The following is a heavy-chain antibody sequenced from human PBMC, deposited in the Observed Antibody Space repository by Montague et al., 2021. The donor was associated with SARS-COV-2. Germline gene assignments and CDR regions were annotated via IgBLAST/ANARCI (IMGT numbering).Heavy chain of an antibody. J-gene: IGHJ6*02. CDR3: ARDVPKAYHYYGMDV. Sequence: SLRLSCAASGFSFSDYYMSWIRQAPGKGLEWLSYISSSSTYTNYADSVKGRFTISRDNAKNSLYLQMNSLRAEDTAVYYCARDVPKAYHYYGMDVWGQGTTVAVSS. V-gene: IGHV3-11*06. CDR2: ISSSSTYT. CDR1: GFSFSDYY.